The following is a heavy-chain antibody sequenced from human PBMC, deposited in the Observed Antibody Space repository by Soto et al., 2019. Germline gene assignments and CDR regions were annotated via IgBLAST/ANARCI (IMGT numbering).Heavy chain of an antibody. J-gene: IGHJ4*02. CDR2: INAGNGNT. V-gene: IGHV1-3*01. D-gene: IGHD6-13*01. Sequence: QVQHVQSGAEVKKPGASVKVSCKASGYTFTSYAIHWVRQAPGQRLGWMGWINAGNGNTRYQQKFQDRVTITRDTSASTAFMELSSLRFEDTALYYCARGSEPAYSSWYVNGDYWGQGTLVTVSS. CDR1: GYTFTSYA. CDR3: ARGSEPAYSSWYVNGDY.